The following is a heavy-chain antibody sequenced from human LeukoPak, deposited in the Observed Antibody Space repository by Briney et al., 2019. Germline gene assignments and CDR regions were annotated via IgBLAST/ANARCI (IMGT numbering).Heavy chain of an antibody. CDR2: IYPADSAT. D-gene: IGHD6-25*01. CDR1: GYSFDTYW. CDR3: ARGGGSGFYFDY. V-gene: IGHV5-51*01. Sequence: GESPKISCKGSGYSFDTYWFAWVRQMPGKGLEWMGIIYPADSATRYSPSFQGQVTISADKSITTAYLQWSTLEASDTAMYYCARGGGSGFYFDYWGQGTLVTVSS. J-gene: IGHJ4*02.